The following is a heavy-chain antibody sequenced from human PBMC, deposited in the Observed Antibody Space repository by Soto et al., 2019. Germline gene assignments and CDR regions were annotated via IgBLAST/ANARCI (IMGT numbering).Heavy chain of an antibody. CDR3: AKGVDSRVSNYYYGMDV. Sequence: PGGSLRLSCAASGFTFSSYAMSWVRQAPGKGLEWVSAISGSGGSTYYADSVKGRFTISRDNSKNTLYLQMNSLRAEDTAVYYCAKGVDSRVSNYYYGMDVWGQGTTVTVSS. CDR1: GFTFSSYA. J-gene: IGHJ6*02. V-gene: IGHV3-23*01. D-gene: IGHD5-12*01. CDR2: ISGSGGST.